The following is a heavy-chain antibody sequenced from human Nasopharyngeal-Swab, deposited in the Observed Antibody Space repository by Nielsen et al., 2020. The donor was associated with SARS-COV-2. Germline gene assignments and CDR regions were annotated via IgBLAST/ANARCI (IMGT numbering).Heavy chain of an antibody. CDR1: GFTFSSYS. CDR2: ISSSSSYI. CDR3: ARDPPTEGYYYYYYGMDV. Sequence: GGSLRLSCAASGFTFSSYSMNWVRQAPGKGLEWVSSISSSSSYIYYADSVKGRFTISRDNSKNTLYLQMNSLRAEDTAVYYCARDPPTEGYYYYYYGMDVWGQGTTVTVSS. J-gene: IGHJ6*02. V-gene: IGHV3-21*01.